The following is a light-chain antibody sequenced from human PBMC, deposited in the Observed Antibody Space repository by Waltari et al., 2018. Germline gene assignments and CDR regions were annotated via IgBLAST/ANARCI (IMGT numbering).Light chain of an antibody. CDR2: DVS. Sequence: QSALTQPASVAGAPGPSSTLSCTGPSSDVGGYNYLPWYQQHPGKAPKLMIYDVSNRPSGVSNRFSGSKSGNTASLTISGLQAEDEADYYCSSYTSSSTLVFGGGTKLTVL. J-gene: IGLJ2*01. V-gene: IGLV2-14*03. CDR1: SSDVGGYNY. CDR3: SSYTSSSTLV.